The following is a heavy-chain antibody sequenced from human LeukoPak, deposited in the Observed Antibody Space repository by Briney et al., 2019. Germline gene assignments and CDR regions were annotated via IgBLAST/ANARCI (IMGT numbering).Heavy chain of an antibody. CDR1: GFMFSTND. CDR2: ISGSGDGT. V-gene: IGHV3-23*01. CDR3: AKAVGQWSFVL. Sequence: GGSLRLSCAASGFMFSTNDMSWVRQAPGKGLEWVSAISGSGDGTTYDDSVKGRFTISRDNSKNTLYLQMNSLRAEDTAVYYCAKAVGQWSFVLWGRGALVTVSS. J-gene: IGHJ2*01.